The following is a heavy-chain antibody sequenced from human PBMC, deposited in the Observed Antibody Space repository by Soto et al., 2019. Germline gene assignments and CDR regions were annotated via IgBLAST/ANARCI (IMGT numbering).Heavy chain of an antibody. Sequence: QVQMVESGGGVVQPGRSLRLSCAASGFTFSSYAMHWVRQAPGKGLEWVAVISYDGSNKYYADSVKGRFTISRDNSKNTLYLQMNRLRAEDTAVYYCARGPGYYDSSGYLDYWGQGTLVTVSS. J-gene: IGHJ4*02. CDR1: GFTFSSYA. CDR2: ISYDGSNK. D-gene: IGHD3-22*01. V-gene: IGHV3-30-3*01. CDR3: ARGPGYYDSSGYLDY.